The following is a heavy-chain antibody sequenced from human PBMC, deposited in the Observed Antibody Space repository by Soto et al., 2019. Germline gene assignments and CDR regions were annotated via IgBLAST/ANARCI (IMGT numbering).Heavy chain of an antibody. V-gene: IGHV3-23*01. CDR2: ISGSGGST. CDR1: GFTFSSYA. J-gene: IGHJ4*02. CDR3: AKRSVHLNYFDY. Sequence: SGGSLRLSCAASGFTFSSYAMSWVRQAPGKGLEWVSAISGSGGSTYYADSVKGRFTISRDNSKNTLYLQMNSLRAEDTAVYYCAKRSVHLNYFDYWGQGTLVTVSS.